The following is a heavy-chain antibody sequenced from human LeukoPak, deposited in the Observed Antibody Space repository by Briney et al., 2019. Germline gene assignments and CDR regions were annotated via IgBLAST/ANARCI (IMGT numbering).Heavy chain of an antibody. CDR1: GFTFSDYV. D-gene: IGHD3-9*01. V-gene: IGHV3-48*02. J-gene: IGHJ4*02. Sequence: GGSLRLSCAASGFTFSDYVMSWVRQAPGKGLEWVSYINHNGEMIYYADSVKGRFTISRDTAKKTLYLQMNSLRDDDTALYYCVRDNDWAFHYWGQGTLVTASS. CDR3: VRDNDWAFHY. CDR2: INHNGEMI.